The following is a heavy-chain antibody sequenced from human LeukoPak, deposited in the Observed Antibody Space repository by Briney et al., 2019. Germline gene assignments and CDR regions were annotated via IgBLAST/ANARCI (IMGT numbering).Heavy chain of an antibody. J-gene: IGHJ4*02. CDR1: GFGFSNAW. CDR2: IQRKIDGGTT. CDR3: TPTGGNNFDY. D-gene: IGHD1-14*01. Sequence: GGSLRLSCVASGFGFSNAWMNWVRQAPGKGLEWVGRIQRKIDGGTTDYAAPVKGRFTISRDDSKNTVHLQMNSLKTEDTAVYYCTPTGGNNFDYWGQGTLVTVSS. V-gene: IGHV3-15*07.